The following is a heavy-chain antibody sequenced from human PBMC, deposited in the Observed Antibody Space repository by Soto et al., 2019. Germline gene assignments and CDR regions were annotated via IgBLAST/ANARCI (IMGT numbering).Heavy chain of an antibody. Sequence: GGSLRLSCAASGFTFSSYGMHWVRQAPGKGLEWVAVISYDGSNKYYADSVKGRFTISRDNSKNTLYLQMNSLRAEDTAVYYCAKGGESYYDSSGYYYAKVKSLNDAFDIWGQGTMVTVSS. D-gene: IGHD3-22*01. J-gene: IGHJ3*02. V-gene: IGHV3-30*18. CDR3: AKGGESYYDSSGYYYAKVKSLNDAFDI. CDR2: ISYDGSNK. CDR1: GFTFSSYG.